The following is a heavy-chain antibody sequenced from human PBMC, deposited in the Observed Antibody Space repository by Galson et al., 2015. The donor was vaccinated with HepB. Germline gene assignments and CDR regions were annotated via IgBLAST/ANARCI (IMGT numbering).Heavy chain of an antibody. V-gene: IGHV1-3*01. CDR1: GYTFTSYA. CDR2: IHAGNGNT. J-gene: IGHJ3*02. Sequence: SVKVSCKASGYTFTSYAMHWVRQAPGQRLEWMGWIHAGNGNTKYSQKFQGRVTITRDTSASTAYMELSSLRSEDTAVYYCARVGDSSGYFITSGGAFDIWGQGTMGTVSS. CDR3: ARVGDSSGYFITSGGAFDI. D-gene: IGHD3-22*01.